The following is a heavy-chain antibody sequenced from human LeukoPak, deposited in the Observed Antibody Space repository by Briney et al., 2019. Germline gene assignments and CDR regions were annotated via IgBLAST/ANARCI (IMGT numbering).Heavy chain of an antibody. CDR2: INPDSGGT. Sequence: ASVKVSCKASGYSFIDYYIHWVRQAPGQGLELLGWINPDSGGTNYVQKFQGRVTMTRDTSISTAYMELSRLTSDDTARYFCARPPGRDGYNRYDYWGQGTLVTVS. D-gene: IGHD5-24*01. V-gene: IGHV1-2*02. CDR1: GYSFIDYY. J-gene: IGHJ4*02. CDR3: ARPPGRDGYNRYDY.